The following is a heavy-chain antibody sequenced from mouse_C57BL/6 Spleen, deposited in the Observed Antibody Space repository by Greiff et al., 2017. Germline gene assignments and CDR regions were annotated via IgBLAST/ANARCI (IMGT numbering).Heavy chain of an antibody. V-gene: IGHV1-76*01. D-gene: IGHD2-1*01. CDR3: ARLGGNSWFDD. Sequence: VKLMESGAELVRPGASVKLSCKASGYTFTDYYINWVKQRPGQGLEWIARIYPGSGNTYYNEKFKGKATLTAEKSSSTAYMQLSSLTSEDSAVYFCARLGGNSWFDDWGQGTLVTVSA. CDR2: IYPGSGNT. J-gene: IGHJ3*01. CDR1: GYTFTDYY.